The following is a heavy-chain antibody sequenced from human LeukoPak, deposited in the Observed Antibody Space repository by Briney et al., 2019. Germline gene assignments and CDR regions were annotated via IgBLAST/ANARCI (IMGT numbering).Heavy chain of an antibody. J-gene: IGHJ5*02. CDR3: ARDGYMVRANWFDP. CDR1: GGSVSSYY. Sequence: SETLSLTCTVSGGSVSSYYWSWIRQPAGKGLEWIGRIYTSGSTNYNPSLKSRVPMSVDTSKNQFSLKLSSVTAADTAVYYCARDGYMVRANWFDPWGQGTLVTVSS. CDR2: IYTSGST. V-gene: IGHV4-4*07. D-gene: IGHD3-10*01.